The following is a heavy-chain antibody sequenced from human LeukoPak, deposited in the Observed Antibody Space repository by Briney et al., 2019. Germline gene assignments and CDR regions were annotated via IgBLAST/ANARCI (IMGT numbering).Heavy chain of an antibody. CDR2: ISAYSGNT. D-gene: IGHD3-9*01. Sequence: EASVKVSCKASGYTFTSYGISWVRQAPGQGLEWMGWISAYSGNTNYAQKLQGRVTMTTDTSTSTAYMELSSLRSEDTAVYYCARAQLRYFDWLPSFNWFDPWGQGTLVTVSS. V-gene: IGHV1-18*01. CDR3: ARAQLRYFDWLPSFNWFDP. CDR1: GYTFTSYG. J-gene: IGHJ5*02.